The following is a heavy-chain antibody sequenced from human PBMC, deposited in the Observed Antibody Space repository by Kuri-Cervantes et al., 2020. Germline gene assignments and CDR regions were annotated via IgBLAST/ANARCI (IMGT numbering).Heavy chain of an antibody. CDR2: IYHSGST. J-gene: IGHJ4*02. CDR3: ASTVTVGTTGYFDY. V-gene: IGHV4-30-2*05. CDR1: GGSISSGGYS. Sequence: SETLSLTCAVSGGSISSGGYSWSWIRQPPGKGLEWIGYIYHSGSTYYNPSLPSLKSRLTISVDTSKNQFSLKLSSVTAADTAVYYCASTVTVGTTGYFDYWGQGTLVTVSS. D-gene: IGHD1-26*01.